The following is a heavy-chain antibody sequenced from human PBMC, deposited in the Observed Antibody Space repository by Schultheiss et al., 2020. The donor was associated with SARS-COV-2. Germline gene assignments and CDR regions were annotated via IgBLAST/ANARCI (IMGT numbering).Heavy chain of an antibody. CDR2: INPSGGST. D-gene: IGHD2-15*01. J-gene: IGHJ4*02. Sequence: ASVKVSCKASGYTFTSYDINWVRQAPGQGLEWMGIINPSGGSTSYAQKFQGRVTMTRNTSISTAYMELSSLRSEDTAVYYCARGRRMFCSGGSCYSVGNYWGQGTLVTVSS. CDR3: ARGRRMFCSGGSCYSVGNY. V-gene: IGHV1-8*01. CDR1: GYTFTSYD.